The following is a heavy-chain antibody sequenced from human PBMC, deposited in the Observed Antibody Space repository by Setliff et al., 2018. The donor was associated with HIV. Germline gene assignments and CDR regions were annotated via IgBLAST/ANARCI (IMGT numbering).Heavy chain of an antibody. Sequence: ASVMVSCKASGYTFTGYYIHWVRQAPGQGLEWMGWINPNSGGTNYAQKFQGRVTMTRDTSINTAYMELSRLRSDDTAVYYCASGLPVAAAGPIDYWGQGTLVTVSS. CDR3: ASGLPVAAAGPIDY. J-gene: IGHJ4*02. D-gene: IGHD6-13*01. CDR2: INPNSGGT. V-gene: IGHV1-2*02. CDR1: GYTFTGYY.